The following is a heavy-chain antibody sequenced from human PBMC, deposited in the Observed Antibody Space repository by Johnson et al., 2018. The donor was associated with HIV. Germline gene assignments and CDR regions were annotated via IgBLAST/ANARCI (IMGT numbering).Heavy chain of an antibody. V-gene: IGHV3-30*18. CDR3: AKWSIVGATFSDAFDI. CDR1: GFTFSSYA. CDR2: ISYDGGNK. J-gene: IGHJ3*02. D-gene: IGHD1-26*01. Sequence: QVQLVESGGGVVQPGRSLRLSCAASGFTFSSYAMHWVRQAPGKGLEWVAVISYDGGNKYYADSVKGRFTISRDNSKNTLYLQMNRLRAEDTAVYYCAKWSIVGATFSDAFDIWGQGTMVTVSS.